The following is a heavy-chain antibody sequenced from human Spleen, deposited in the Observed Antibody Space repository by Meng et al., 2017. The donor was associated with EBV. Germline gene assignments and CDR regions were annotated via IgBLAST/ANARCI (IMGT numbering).Heavy chain of an antibody. D-gene: IGHD1-14*01. Sequence: VELWGSGGGVVQACQPLRRSCAASGFHLSGYGMFWVRQAPGKGPEWVAIIQSDGGHIHYADSVKGRFTISRDDSQNTLYLQMNSLRGEDTAVYYCARDLSGRFDPWGQGTLVTVSS. CDR3: ARDLSGRFDP. CDR2: IQSDGGHI. V-gene: IGHV3-30*03. J-gene: IGHJ5*02. CDR1: GFHLSGYG.